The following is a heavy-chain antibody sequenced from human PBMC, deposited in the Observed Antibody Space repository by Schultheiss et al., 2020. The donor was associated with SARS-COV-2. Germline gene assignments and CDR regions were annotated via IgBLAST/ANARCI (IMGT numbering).Heavy chain of an antibody. D-gene: IGHD3-16*01. J-gene: IGHJ4*02. V-gene: IGHV1-2*04. CDR3: ARLGDLDF. Sequence: ASVKVSCKASGYTFTGYYMHWVRQAPGQGLEWMGIINPDSGDTKCAQKFQGWFTLTRDTSNSTAYMDLRRLTSDDTAVYYCARLGDLDFWGQGTLVTVSS. CDR1: GYTFTGYY. CDR2: INPDSGDT.